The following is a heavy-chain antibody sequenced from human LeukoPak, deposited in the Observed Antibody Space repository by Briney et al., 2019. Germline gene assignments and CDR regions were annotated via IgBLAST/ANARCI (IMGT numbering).Heavy chain of an antibody. Sequence: SETLSLTCTVSGGSISSYYWSWIRQPPGKGLEWIGYINYSGSTNYNPSLESRVTISVDTSKNQFSLKLSSVTAADTAVYYCARIRQLVNYYYYYGMDVWGQGTTVTISS. D-gene: IGHD6-6*01. CDR1: GGSISSYY. CDR2: INYSGST. V-gene: IGHV4-59*01. J-gene: IGHJ6*02. CDR3: ARIRQLVNYYYYYGMDV.